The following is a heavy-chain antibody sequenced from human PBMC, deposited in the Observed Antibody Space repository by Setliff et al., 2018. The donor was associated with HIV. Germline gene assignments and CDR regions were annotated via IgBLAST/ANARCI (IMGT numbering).Heavy chain of an antibody. CDR2: IYYNGNT. V-gene: IGHV4-31*03. Sequence: LSLTCTVSGGSISSGYYYWSRIRQHPGKGLEWIGYIYYNGNTYYNPSLRSRMTISVDTSKNHFSLKLNSATAADTAVYYCARFSPNPPDDYSTTYIDYWGQGTLVTVSS. CDR1: GGSISSGYYY. J-gene: IGHJ4*02. D-gene: IGHD2-8*01. CDR3: ARFSPNPPDDYSTTYIDY.